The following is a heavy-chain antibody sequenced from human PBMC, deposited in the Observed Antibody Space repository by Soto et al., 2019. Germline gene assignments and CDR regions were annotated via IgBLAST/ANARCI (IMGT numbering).Heavy chain of an antibody. V-gene: IGHV1-69*13. CDR2: IIPIFGTA. CDR3: ARDKFRAAAVWDYYYGMDV. D-gene: IGHD6-13*01. J-gene: IGHJ6*02. CDR1: GGSFSSYA. Sequence: GASVTVSCQASGGSFSSYAISWVRQAPGQGLEWMGGIIPIFGTANYAQKFQGRVTITADESTSTAYMELSSLRSEDTAVYYCARDKFRAAAVWDYYYGMDVWGQGTTVTVSS.